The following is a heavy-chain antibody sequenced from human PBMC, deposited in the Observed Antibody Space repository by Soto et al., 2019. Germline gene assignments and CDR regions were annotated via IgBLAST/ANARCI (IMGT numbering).Heavy chain of an antibody. CDR2: ISGSGGST. D-gene: IGHD2-15*01. CDR3: AKGSRKGVVGGDYFDY. CDR1: RFTFSSYA. Sequence: GGSLRLSCAASRFTFSSYAMSWVRQAPGKGLEWVSAISGSGGSTYYADSVKGRFTISRDNSKNTLYLQMNSLRAEDTAVYYCAKGSRKGVVGGDYFDYWGQGTLVTVSS. V-gene: IGHV3-23*01. J-gene: IGHJ4*02.